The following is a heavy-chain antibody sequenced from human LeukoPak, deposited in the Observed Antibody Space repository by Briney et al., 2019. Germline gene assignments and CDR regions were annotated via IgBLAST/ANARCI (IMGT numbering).Heavy chain of an antibody. CDR2: IYSGGST. J-gene: IGHJ6*02. Sequence: GGSLRLSCAASGFTVSSNYMSWVRQAPGKGLEWVSIIYSGGSTYYADSVTGRFTISRDNSKNTLYLQMNSLRAEDTAVYYCARGPYCSGGSCSNYYYGMDVWGQGTTVTVSS. D-gene: IGHD2-15*01. CDR1: GFTVSSNY. CDR3: ARGPYCSGGSCSNYYYGMDV. V-gene: IGHV3-66*01.